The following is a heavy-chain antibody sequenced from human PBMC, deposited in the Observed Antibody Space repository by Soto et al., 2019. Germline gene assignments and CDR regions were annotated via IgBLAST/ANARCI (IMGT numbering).Heavy chain of an antibody. CDR1: GFTVSSNY. Sequence: GGSLRLSCAASGFTVSSNYMSWVRQAPGKGLEWVSVIYSGGSTYYADSAKGRFTISRDNSKNTLYLQMNSLRAEDTAVYYCARDRRASWFDPWGQGTLVTVSS. J-gene: IGHJ5*02. CDR2: IYSGGST. V-gene: IGHV3-53*01. CDR3: ARDRRASWFDP.